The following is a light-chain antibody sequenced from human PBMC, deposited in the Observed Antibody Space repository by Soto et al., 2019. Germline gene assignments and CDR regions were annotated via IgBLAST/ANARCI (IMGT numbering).Light chain of an antibody. V-gene: IGKV3-15*01. CDR2: GAA. CDR3: QQYHNWPA. J-gene: IGKJ1*01. Sequence: DIVMTQYPATLSVAPGERAPLSCRASQSVFSSLAWYQQKPGQAPRLLIYGAATRATGIPARFSGSGSGTEFTLTISSLQPEDFAVYYCQQYHNWPAFGQGTKVDI. CDR1: QSVFSS.